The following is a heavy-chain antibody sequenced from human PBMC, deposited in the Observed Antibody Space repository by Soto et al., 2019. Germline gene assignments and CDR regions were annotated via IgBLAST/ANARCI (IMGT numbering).Heavy chain of an antibody. Sequence: QVQLVQSGAEVKKPGSSVKVSCTASGGTFSSYAISWVRQAPGQGLELLGGIIPISGTANYAQKIQGRVTITADESTSTAYMELSSLRSEDTAVYYCARSQGSSTSLEIYYYYYYGMDVWGQGTTVTVSS. D-gene: IGHD2-2*01. V-gene: IGHV1-69*01. CDR2: IIPISGTA. CDR3: ARSQGSSTSLEIYYYYYYGMDV. J-gene: IGHJ6*02. CDR1: GGTFSSYA.